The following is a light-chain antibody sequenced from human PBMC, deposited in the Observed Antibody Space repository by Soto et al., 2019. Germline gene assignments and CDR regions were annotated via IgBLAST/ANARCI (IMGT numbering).Light chain of an antibody. Sequence: EIVLTQSPATLSLSPGERATLSCRASQSVISYLAWYPQKPGQAPSLLIYDASNRATGIPARFSGSGSGTDFTLTISSREPEDFAVYYCQQRSNWPLTFGGGTKVQIK. J-gene: IGKJ4*01. CDR1: QSVISY. CDR2: DAS. CDR3: QQRSNWPLT. V-gene: IGKV3-11*01.